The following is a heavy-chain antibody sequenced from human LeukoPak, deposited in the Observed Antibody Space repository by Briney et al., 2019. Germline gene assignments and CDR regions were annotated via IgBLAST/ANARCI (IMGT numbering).Heavy chain of an antibody. V-gene: IGHV4-59*01. J-gene: IGHJ4*02. CDR1: GGSISSYY. D-gene: IGHD3-10*01. CDR3: ARGDYYGSGYYFDY. CDR2: IHYSGST. Sequence: SETLSLTCIVSGGSISSYYWSWIRQPPGKGLEWIGYIHYSGSTNYNPSLKSRVTISVDTSKNQFSLKLSSVTAADTAVYYCARGDYYGSGYYFDYWGQGTLVTVSS.